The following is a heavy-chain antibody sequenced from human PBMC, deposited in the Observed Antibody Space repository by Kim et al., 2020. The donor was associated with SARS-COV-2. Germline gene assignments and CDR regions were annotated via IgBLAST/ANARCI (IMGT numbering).Heavy chain of an antibody. CDR3: ARVDTSRSGRRQDWYFDL. D-gene: IGHD6-19*01. J-gene: IGHJ2*01. Sequence: GGSLRLSCAASGFTFSSYWMSWVRQAPGKGLEWVANIRQDGGEKYYMDSVKGRFTISRDNAKNSLYVQMNSLRAEDTAVYYCARVDTSRSGRRQDWYFDLWGRGTLVTVSS. CDR2: IRQDGGEK. CDR1: GFTFSSYW. V-gene: IGHV3-7*01.